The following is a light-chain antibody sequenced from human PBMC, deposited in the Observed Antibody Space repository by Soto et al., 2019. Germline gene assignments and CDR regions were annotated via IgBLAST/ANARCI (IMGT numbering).Light chain of an antibody. CDR3: QRSYGSPPWT. CDR2: GAS. Sequence: DIQMTQSPSSLSASVGDRVTITCRASQTISIFLNWYQQKPGKAPKLLIYGASTLQGGVPSRFSGSGSGTDFTLTISRLQPEDFATYYYQRSYGSPPWTFGQGTKVDIK. J-gene: IGKJ1*01. CDR1: QTISIF. V-gene: IGKV1-39*01.